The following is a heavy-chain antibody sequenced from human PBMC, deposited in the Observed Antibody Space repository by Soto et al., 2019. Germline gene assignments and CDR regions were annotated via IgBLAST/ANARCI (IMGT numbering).Heavy chain of an antibody. CDR2: IASDGKDK. J-gene: IGHJ4*02. Sequence: QVQLVESGGGVVQPGRSLKLSCAASGFTFSNYAIHWVRQAPGKGLEWVAVIASDGKDKRYADSVKGRFTISRDNSKNSVYLQMNSLRGEDTAVYYCAKDGAIAAADYFFDYGGQGSLVTVSS. CDR1: GFTFSNYA. V-gene: IGHV3-30*18. CDR3: AKDGAIAAADYFFDY. D-gene: IGHD6-13*01.